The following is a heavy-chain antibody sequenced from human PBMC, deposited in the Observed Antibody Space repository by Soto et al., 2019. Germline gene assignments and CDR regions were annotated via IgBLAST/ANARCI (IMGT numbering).Heavy chain of an antibody. V-gene: IGHV3-23*01. Sequence: EVQLLESGGGLVQPGGSLRLSCAASGFTFSSYAMSWVRQAPGKGLEWVSAISGSGGSTYYADSVKGRFTISRDNSKNTLYLQMNSLRADETALYYCAKDRLRCSSPSCYGWVRAFDIWGQGTMVTVSS. CDR2: ISGSGGST. D-gene: IGHD2-2*01. J-gene: IGHJ3*02. CDR1: GFTFSSYA. CDR3: AKDRLRCSSPSCYGWVRAFDI.